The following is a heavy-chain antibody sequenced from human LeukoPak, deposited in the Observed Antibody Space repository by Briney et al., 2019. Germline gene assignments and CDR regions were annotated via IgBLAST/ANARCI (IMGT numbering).Heavy chain of an antibody. V-gene: IGHV4-59*01. D-gene: IGHD3-3*01. Sequence: SETLSLTCTVSGGSISSYYWSWIRQPPGKGLEWIGYIYYSGSTNYNPSLKSRVTISVDTSKNQFSLKLSSVTAADTAVYYCATMLFYDFWSSSFGAFDIWGQGTMVTVSS. CDR1: GGSISSYY. J-gene: IGHJ3*02. CDR3: ATMLFYDFWSSSFGAFDI. CDR2: IYYSGST.